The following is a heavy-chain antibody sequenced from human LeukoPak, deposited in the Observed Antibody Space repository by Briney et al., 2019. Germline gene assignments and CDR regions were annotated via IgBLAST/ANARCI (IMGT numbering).Heavy chain of an antibody. CDR1: GDSISGSTC. J-gene: IGHJ6*02. CDR3: ARGKKIQPPYNSKPWAYYGMDV. Sequence: PSETLSLTCTVSGDSISGSTCYWGWVRQPPGKGLEWIGEIYHSGSTNYNPSLKSRVTISVDKSKNQFSLKLSSVTAADTAVYYCARGKKIQPPYNSKPWAYYGMDVWGQGTTVTVSS. D-gene: IGHD5-18*01. V-gene: IGHV4-39*07. CDR2: IYHSGST.